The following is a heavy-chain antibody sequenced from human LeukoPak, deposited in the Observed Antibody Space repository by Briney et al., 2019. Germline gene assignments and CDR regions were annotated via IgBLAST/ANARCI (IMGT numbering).Heavy chain of an antibody. D-gene: IGHD3-10*01. CDR2: PSGSGGGT. Sequence: ARSLRLSCAASGVTFSSYSMTWVRQAHGKGLEWDSSPSGSGGGTWYAGSEKGRFTITRNNSKNTLYLQMNSLRAEDTAVYYCAKDRTFYSRSGSYYLGAFDVWGHGTMVTVSS. CDR3: AKDRTFYSRSGSYYLGAFDV. J-gene: IGHJ3*01. CDR1: GVTFSSYS. V-gene: IGHV3-23*01.